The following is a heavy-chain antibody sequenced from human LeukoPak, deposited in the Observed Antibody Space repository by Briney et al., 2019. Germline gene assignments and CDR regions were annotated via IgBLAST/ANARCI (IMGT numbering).Heavy chain of an antibody. CDR1: GGSFSGYY. CDR2: INHSGST. CDR3: ARDLGRRYYGSGSYYNP. V-gene: IGHV4-34*01. D-gene: IGHD3-10*01. J-gene: IGHJ5*02. Sequence: SETLSLTCAVYGGSFSGYYWSWIRQPPGKGLEWIGEINHSGSTNYNPSLKSRVTISVDTSKNQFSLKLSSVTAADTAVYYCARDLGRRYYGSGSYYNPWGQGTLVTVSS.